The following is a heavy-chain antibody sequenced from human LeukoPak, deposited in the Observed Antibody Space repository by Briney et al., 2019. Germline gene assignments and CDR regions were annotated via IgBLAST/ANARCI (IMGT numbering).Heavy chain of an antibody. CDR2: INHSGST. D-gene: IGHD6-19*01. CDR1: GGSFSGYY. Sequence: SSETLSLTCAVYGGSFSGYYWSWIRQPPGKGLEWIGEINHSGSTNYNPSLKSRVTISVDTSKNQFSLKLSSVTAADTAVYYCAKSTTGYGSGWPEVYFDYWGQGTLVTVSS. J-gene: IGHJ4*02. V-gene: IGHV4-34*01. CDR3: AKSTTGYGSGWPEVYFDY.